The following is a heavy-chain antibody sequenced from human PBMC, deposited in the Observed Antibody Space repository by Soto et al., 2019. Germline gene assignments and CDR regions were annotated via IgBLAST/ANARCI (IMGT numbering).Heavy chain of an antibody. D-gene: IGHD4-4*01. V-gene: IGHV1-69*12. J-gene: IGHJ2*01. CDR3: AKATSPHGSVYRYFDR. Sequence: QVQLVQSGAEVKKPGSSVKVSCKASGGAFNNYAISWVRQAPGQGLEWIGGITPIFDIAHYAQKFQGRVTMTADESTSTAYMELSSLSSEDTAVYYCAKATSPHGSVYRYFDRWGRGTLVIVSS. CDR2: ITPIFDIA. CDR1: GGAFNNYA.